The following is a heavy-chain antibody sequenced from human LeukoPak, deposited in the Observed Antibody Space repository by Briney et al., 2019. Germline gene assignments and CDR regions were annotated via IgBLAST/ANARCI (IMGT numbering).Heavy chain of an antibody. CDR3: AKDAAIVVVIRWMIDY. CDR2: ISGSGGST. CDR1: GFTFSSYA. D-gene: IGHD3-22*01. Sequence: PGGSLRLSCAASGFTFSSYAMSWVRQAPGKGLEWVSAISGSGGSTYYADSVKGRFTISRDNSKNTLYLQMNSLRAEDTAVYYCAKDAAIVVVIRWMIDYWGQGTLVTVSS. V-gene: IGHV3-23*01. J-gene: IGHJ4*02.